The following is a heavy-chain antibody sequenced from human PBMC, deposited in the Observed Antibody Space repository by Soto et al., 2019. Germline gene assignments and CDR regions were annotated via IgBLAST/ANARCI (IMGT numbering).Heavy chain of an antibody. CDR1: GGSFSGYY. J-gene: IGHJ6*03. CDR2: INHSGST. D-gene: IGHD3-10*01. CDR3: ARGQAPSGDYYYYMDV. Sequence: SETLSLTCAVYGGSFSGYYWSWIRQPPGKGLEWIGEINHSGSTNYNPSLKSRVTISVDTSKNQFSLKLSSVTAADTAVYYCARGQAPSGDYYYYMDVWGKGTTVTVSS. V-gene: IGHV4-34*01.